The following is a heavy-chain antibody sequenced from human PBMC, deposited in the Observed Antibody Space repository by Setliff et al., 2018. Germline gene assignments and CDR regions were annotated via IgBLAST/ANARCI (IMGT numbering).Heavy chain of an antibody. J-gene: IGHJ4*02. CDR2: IYNSGST. V-gene: IGHV4-59*08. CDR3: ARHLLVQGTYHFDY. Sequence: SETLSLTCTVSGGSISSYYWSWIRQPPGKGLEWIGYIYNSGSTNYNPSLKSRVTLSVDTTKNQFSLKLTSMTAADTAVYFCARHLLVQGTYHFDYWGQGSPVTVSS. CDR1: GGSISSYY. D-gene: IGHD3-10*01.